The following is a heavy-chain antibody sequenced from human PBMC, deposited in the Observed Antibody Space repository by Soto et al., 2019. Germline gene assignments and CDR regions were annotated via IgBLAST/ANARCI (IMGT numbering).Heavy chain of an antibody. Sequence: GGSLRLSCAASGFTFSSYAMSWVRQAPGKGLEWVSAISGSGGSTYYADSVKGRFTISRDNSKNTLYLQMNSLSAEDTAVYYCAKVRGIQLPRYYFDYWGQGTLVTVSS. CDR1: GFTFSSYA. D-gene: IGHD5-18*01. V-gene: IGHV3-23*01. J-gene: IGHJ4*02. CDR3: AKVRGIQLPRYYFDY. CDR2: ISGSGGST.